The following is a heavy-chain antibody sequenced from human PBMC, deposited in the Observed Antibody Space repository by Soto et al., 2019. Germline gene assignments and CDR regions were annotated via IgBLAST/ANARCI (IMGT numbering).Heavy chain of an antibody. CDR3: AKEGVVVTSVPAPSAFDS. D-gene: IGHD2-21*02. Sequence: EVQLLESGGGLVQPGGSLRLSCAASGFSFRDYFMSWVRQAPGKGLEWVSAISPSAGSTYYADSVKGRFTISRDNSKNPLYLQVNSLSPEDAAVYYCAKEGVVVTSVPAPSAFDSWGQGVLGAFSA. J-gene: IGHJ4*02. V-gene: IGHV3-23*01. CDR2: ISPSAGST. CDR1: GFSFRDYF.